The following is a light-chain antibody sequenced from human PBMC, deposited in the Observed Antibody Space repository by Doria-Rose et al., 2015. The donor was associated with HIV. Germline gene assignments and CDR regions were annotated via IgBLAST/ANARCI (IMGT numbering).Light chain of an antibody. V-gene: IGKV1-8*01. CDR2: AAS. Sequence: IEWTQSPSSLSASTGDRVTITCRASQGISSYLAWYQQKPGKAPKLLIYAASTLQSGVPSRFSGSGSGTDFTLTISCLQSEDFAAYYCQQYYSYPRTVAQGTQLESK. J-gene: IGKJ2*01. CDR1: QGISSY. CDR3: QQYYSYPRT.